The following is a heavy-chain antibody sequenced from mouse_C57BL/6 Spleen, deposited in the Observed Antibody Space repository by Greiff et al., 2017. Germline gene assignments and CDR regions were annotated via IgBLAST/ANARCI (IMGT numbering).Heavy chain of an antibody. Sequence: VQLQQSGAELARPGASVKMSCKASGYTFTSYTMHWVKQRPGQGLEWIGYINPSSGYTKYNQKFKDKATLTADKSSSTAYMQLSSLKSEDSAVYYCARRFTTVGYYCDYWGQGTTLTVSS. CDR1: GYTFTSYT. CDR3: ARRFTTVGYYCDY. V-gene: IGHV1-4*01. D-gene: IGHD1-1*01. CDR2: INPSSGYT. J-gene: IGHJ2*01.